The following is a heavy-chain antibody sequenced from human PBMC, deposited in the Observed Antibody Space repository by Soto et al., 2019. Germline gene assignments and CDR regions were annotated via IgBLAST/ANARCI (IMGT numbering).Heavy chain of an antibody. CDR3: ATAPDQLY. V-gene: IGHV4-4*08. CDR2: FFTSGSA. D-gene: IGHD2-2*01. Sequence: QVQLQESGPGLVKPSETLSLTCSVSGGSVSTYHWSWIRQAPGKGLECIGFFFTSGSANYNPSLKSRVTISVDTSKNQFSLRLTSVTAADTAVYYCATAPDQLYWGQGTLVTVSS. J-gene: IGHJ1*01. CDR1: GGSVSTYH.